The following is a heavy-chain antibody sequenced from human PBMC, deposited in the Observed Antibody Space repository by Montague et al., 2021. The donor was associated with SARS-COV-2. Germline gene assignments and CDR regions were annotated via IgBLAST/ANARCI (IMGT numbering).Heavy chain of an antibody. D-gene: IGHD2-2*01. CDR1: GFTFSSYA. CDR3: ASEDIVVVMGAFDI. CDR2: ISYDGSNK. V-gene: IGHV3-30*04. J-gene: IGHJ3*02. Sequence: SLRLSCAASGFTFSSYAMHWVRQAPGKGLEWVAVISYDGSNKYYXDSVKGRFTISRDNSKNTLYLQMNSLRAEDTAVYYCASEDIVVVMGAFDIWGHGTMVTVSS.